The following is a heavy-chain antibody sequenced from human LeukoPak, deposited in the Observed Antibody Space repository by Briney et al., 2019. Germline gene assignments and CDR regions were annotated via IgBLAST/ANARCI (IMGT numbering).Heavy chain of an antibody. V-gene: IGHV1-46*01. CDR2: INPSGGST. CDR3: ARDLNPGCSSTSCYGGRFDP. CDR1: GYTFTSYY. Sequence: GASVKVSCKASGYTFTSYYMHWVRQAPGQGLEWMGIINPSGGSTSYAQKFQGRVTMTRDMSTSTVYMELSSLRSEDTAVYYCARDLNPGCSSTSCYGGRFDPWGQGTLVTVSS. J-gene: IGHJ5*02. D-gene: IGHD2-2*01.